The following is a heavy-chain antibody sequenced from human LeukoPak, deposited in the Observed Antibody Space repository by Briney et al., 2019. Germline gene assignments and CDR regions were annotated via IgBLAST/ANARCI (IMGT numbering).Heavy chain of an antibody. Sequence: SETLSLTCAVYGGSFSGYYWSWIRQPPGKGLEWIGEINHSGSTNYNPSLKSRVTISVDTSKNQFSLKLSSVTAADTAVYYCARLKGGAFGIWGQGTMVTVSS. CDR1: GGSFSGYY. J-gene: IGHJ3*02. CDR3: ARLKGGAFGI. CDR2: INHSGST. V-gene: IGHV4-34*01.